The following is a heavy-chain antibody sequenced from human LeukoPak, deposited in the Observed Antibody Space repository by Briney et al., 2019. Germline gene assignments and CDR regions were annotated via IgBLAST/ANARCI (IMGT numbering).Heavy chain of an antibody. D-gene: IGHD4-23*01. V-gene: IGHV5-51*03. CDR2: IFPGDSDT. CDR1: GSSFTSYW. CDR3: ARWYGGNSDYYFDY. Sequence: GESLKISCKASGSSFTSYWSGWVGRMPGKGLEWMGIIFPGDSDTRYSPSFLGRVTIPADKSISTAYLQWSSLKASDTAMYYCARWYGGNSDYYFDYWGQGTLVTVSS. J-gene: IGHJ4*02.